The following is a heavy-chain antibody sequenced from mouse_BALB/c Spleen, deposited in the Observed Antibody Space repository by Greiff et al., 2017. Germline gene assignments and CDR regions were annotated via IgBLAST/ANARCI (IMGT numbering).Heavy chain of an antibody. CDR2: IRLKSNNYAT. Sequence: EVKVVESGGGLVQPGGSMKLSCVASGFTFSNYWMNWVRQSPEKGLEWVAEIRLKSNNYATHYAESVKGRFTISRDDSKSSVYLQMNNLRAEDTGIYYCTRGGTTALDYWGQGTTLTVSS. CDR1: GFTFSNYW. V-gene: IGHV6-6*02. D-gene: IGHD1-2*01. J-gene: IGHJ2*01. CDR3: TRGGTTALDY.